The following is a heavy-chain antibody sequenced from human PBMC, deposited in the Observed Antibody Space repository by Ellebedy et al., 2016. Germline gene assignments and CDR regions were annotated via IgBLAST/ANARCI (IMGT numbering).Heavy chain of an antibody. CDR3: ARHQNGGTYPLDY. J-gene: IGHJ4*02. CDR1: DGSISSYY. CDR2: INYNGRA. Sequence: SETLSLTCTVSDGSISSYYWSWIRQPPGKGLEWIAFINYNGRAKYNPSLKSRVTISMDTSKSQLSLKLNSVTAADTAVYYCARHQNGGTYPLDYWGQGTLVTVSS. D-gene: IGHD1-26*01. V-gene: IGHV4-59*08.